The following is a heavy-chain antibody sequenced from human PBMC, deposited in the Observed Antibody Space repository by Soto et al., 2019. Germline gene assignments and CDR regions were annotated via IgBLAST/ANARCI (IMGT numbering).Heavy chain of an antibody. V-gene: IGHV1-24*01. J-gene: IGHJ2*01. CDR3: ATEGYSYGLSGWYFDL. D-gene: IGHD5-18*01. Sequence: ASVKVSCKVSGYTLTELSMHWVRQAPGKGLEWMGSFDPEDVETIYAQKFQGRVTMTEDTSTDTAYMELSSLRSEDTAVYYCATEGYSYGLSGWYFDLWGRGTLVTVSS. CDR2: FDPEDVET. CDR1: GYTLTELS.